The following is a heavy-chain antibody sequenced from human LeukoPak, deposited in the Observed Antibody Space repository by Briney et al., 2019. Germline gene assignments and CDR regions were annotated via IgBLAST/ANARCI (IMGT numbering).Heavy chain of an antibody. V-gene: IGHV3-23*01. CDR3: AKSFGPVIAAACTGAD. CDR1: GFTFSSYA. CDR2: ISGSGVNT. D-gene: IGHD6-13*01. J-gene: IGHJ4*02. Sequence: SGGSLRLSCAAFGFTFSSYAMNWVRQAPGKGLEWVSVISGSGVNTDYADSVKGRFTISRDNSKNTLFLQMNSLRADDTAVYYCAKSFGPVIAAACTGADWGQGTLVTVSS.